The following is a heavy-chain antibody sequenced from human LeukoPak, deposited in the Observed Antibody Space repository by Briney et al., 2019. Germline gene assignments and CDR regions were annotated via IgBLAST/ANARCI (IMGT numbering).Heavy chain of an antibody. Sequence: ASVKVSCKASGYTFTSYDINWVRQATGQGLEWMGWMNPNSGNTGYAQKFQGRVTMTRNTSISTAYMELSSLRSEDTAVYYCARGTGYSSGWRGSVGFDYWGQGTLVTVSS. D-gene: IGHD6-19*01. CDR1: GYTFTSYD. CDR2: MNPNSGNT. CDR3: ARGTGYSSGWRGSVGFDY. J-gene: IGHJ4*02. V-gene: IGHV1-8*01.